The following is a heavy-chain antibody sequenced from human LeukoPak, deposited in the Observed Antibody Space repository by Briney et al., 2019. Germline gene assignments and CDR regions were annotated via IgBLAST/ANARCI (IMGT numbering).Heavy chain of an antibody. CDR2: ISSRSTYI. Sequence: GGSLRLACTASGFSFSDYYMSWIRQAPGKGLEWVSYISSRSTYISDADSVKGRFTISRDNAKNLLFLQMNSLRAEDTAVYYCAKDLLAYCGGDCPWGQGTLVTVSS. CDR1: GFSFSDYY. CDR3: AKDLLAYCGGDCP. V-gene: IGHV3-11*05. J-gene: IGHJ5*02. D-gene: IGHD2-21*02.